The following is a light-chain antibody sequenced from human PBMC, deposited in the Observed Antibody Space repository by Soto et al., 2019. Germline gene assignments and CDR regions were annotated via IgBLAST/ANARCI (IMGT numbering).Light chain of an antibody. V-gene: IGLV1-51*01. CDR3: GTWDSSLTAGV. J-gene: IGLJ3*02. CDR1: SSNIGKNY. Sequence: QSVLTQPPSVSAAPGQKVTISCSGSSSNIGKNYVSWFQQLPGTAPKILIYDNNKRPSGIPDRFSGSKSGTSATLDITGLQTGDEADYYCGTWDSSLTAGVFGGGTQLTVL. CDR2: DNN.